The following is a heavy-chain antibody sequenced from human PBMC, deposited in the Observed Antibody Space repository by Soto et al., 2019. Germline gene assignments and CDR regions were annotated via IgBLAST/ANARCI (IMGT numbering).Heavy chain of an antibody. D-gene: IGHD2-8*01. V-gene: IGHV3-30*18. CDR2: ISYAGSNK. CDR3: AKTRGAMIYAISVYGMDV. J-gene: IGHJ6*02. CDR1: GFTFSSYG. Sequence: GGSLRLSCAASGFTFSSYGMHWVRQAPGKGLEWVAVISYAGSNKYYADSVKGRFTISRDNSKSTLYLQINSLRAEDTAVYYCAKTRGAMIYAISVYGMDVWGQGTTVTVSS.